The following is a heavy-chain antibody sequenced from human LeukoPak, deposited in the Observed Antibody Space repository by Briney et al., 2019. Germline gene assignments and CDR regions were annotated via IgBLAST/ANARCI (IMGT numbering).Heavy chain of an antibody. CDR1: RFTFSSYS. CDR2: ISSSSSYI. CDR3: ARDRATVTTNPRGVEDY. V-gene: IGHV3-21*01. J-gene: IGHJ4*02. D-gene: IGHD4-17*01. Sequence: GGSLRLSCAASRFTFSSYSMNWVRQAPGKGREWVSSISSSSSYIYYADSVKGRFTISRDNAKNSLYLQMNSLRAEDTAVYYCARDRATVTTNPRGVEDYWGQGTLVTVSS.